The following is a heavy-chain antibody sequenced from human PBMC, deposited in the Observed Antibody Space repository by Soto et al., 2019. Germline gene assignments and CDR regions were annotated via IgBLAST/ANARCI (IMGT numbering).Heavy chain of an antibody. D-gene: IGHD3-10*01. CDR2: IDNAGTDS. V-gene: IGHV3-74*01. CDR3: ARGWFGPDV. J-gene: IGHJ6*04. CDR1: GFTLSGRS. Sequence: EVQLVESGGGLVQPGGSPRLSCAASGFTLSGRSMHWVRQAPGKGLVWVSGIDNAGTDSTYADSVKGRFTSSRDNAKNTLYLQMNSLRVEDTAVYYCARGWFGPDVWGKGTTVTVSP.